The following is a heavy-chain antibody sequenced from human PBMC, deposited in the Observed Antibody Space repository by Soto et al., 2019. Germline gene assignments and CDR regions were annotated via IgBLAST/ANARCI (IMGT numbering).Heavy chain of an antibody. D-gene: IGHD3-3*01. CDR2: ISGSGGST. Sequence: EVQLLESGGGLVQPGGSLRLSCAASGFTFSSYAMSWVRQAPGKGLEWVSAISGSGGSTYYADSVKGRFTISRDNSKNTLYLQMNSLRAEDTAVYYCAKYRNFGVVKNNWIDPWGQGTLVTVSS. V-gene: IGHV3-23*01. CDR3: AKYRNFGVVKNNWIDP. CDR1: GFTFSSYA. J-gene: IGHJ5*02.